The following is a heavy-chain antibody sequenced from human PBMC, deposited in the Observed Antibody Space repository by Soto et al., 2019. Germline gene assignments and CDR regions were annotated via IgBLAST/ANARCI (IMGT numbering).Heavy chain of an antibody. D-gene: IGHD3-10*01. V-gene: IGHV3-21*01. CDR1: GFTFSSYS. J-gene: IGHJ4*02. CDR3: ASSGSGSRRDY. Sequence: EVQLVESGGGLVKPGVSLRLPCAASGFTFSSYSMNRVRQAPGKGLEWVSSISSSSSYIYYADSVKGRFTISRDNAKNSLYLHMNSLRVEDTAVYSCASSGSGSRRDYWGQGTLVTVSS. CDR2: ISSSSSYI.